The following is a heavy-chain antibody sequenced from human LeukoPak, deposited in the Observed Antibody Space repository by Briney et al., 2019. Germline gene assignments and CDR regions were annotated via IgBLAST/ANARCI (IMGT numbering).Heavy chain of an antibody. CDR2: INPNSGGT. D-gene: IGHD6-13*01. J-gene: IGHJ5*02. CDR3: ARDVIAAAPWFDP. CDR1: GYTFTVYY. V-gene: IGHV1-2*02. Sequence: ASVKVSCRASGYTFTVYYMHWVRQAPGQGLEWMGWINPNSGGTNYAQKFQGRVTMTRDTSISTAYMELSRLRSDDTAVYYCARDVIAAAPWFDPWGQGTLVTVSS.